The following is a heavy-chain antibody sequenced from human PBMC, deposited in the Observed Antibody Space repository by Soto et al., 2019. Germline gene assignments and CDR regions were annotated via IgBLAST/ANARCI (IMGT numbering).Heavy chain of an antibody. V-gene: IGHV3-30*03. J-gene: IGHJ4*02. CDR1: GFTFTSYG. D-gene: IGHD6-19*01. Sequence: GGSLRLSCAASGFTFTSYGMHWVRQAPGKGLEWVAVISYDGSNKYYADSVKGRFTISRDNSKNTLYLQMNSLRAEDTAVYYCAIYSSGWYPLDYWGQGT. CDR3: AIYSSGWYPLDY. CDR2: ISYDGSNK.